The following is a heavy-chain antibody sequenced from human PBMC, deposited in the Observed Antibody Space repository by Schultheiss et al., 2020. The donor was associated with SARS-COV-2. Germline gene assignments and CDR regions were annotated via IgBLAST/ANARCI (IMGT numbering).Heavy chain of an antibody. J-gene: IGHJ4*02. CDR2: IVVGSGNT. D-gene: IGHD6-13*01. Sequence: SVKVSCKASGFTFSSSAVQWVRQARGQRLEWIGWIVVGSGNTNYAQKFQGRVTITADESTSTAYMELSSLRSEDTAVYYCARDSLAAAGRDYWGQGTLVTVSS. CDR1: GFTFSSSA. CDR3: ARDSLAAAGRDY. V-gene: IGHV1-58*01.